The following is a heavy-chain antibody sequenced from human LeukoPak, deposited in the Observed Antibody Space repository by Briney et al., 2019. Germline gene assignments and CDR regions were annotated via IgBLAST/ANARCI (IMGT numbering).Heavy chain of an antibody. J-gene: IGHJ1*01. V-gene: IGHV3-23*01. Sequence: QPGGSLRLSCAASGFTFSSYAMSWVRQAPGRGLEWVPVIRGGVGIRYYADSVKGRFTISRDNSRNTLYLQMNNLRAEDTAVYYCAKGKKGSAITMIVVVRNAEYFQHWGQGTLVTVSS. CDR2: IRGGVGIR. D-gene: IGHD3-22*01. CDR1: GFTFSSYA. CDR3: AKGKKGSAITMIVVVRNAEYFQH.